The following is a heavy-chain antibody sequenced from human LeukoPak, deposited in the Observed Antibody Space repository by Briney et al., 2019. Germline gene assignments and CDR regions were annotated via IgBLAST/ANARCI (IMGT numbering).Heavy chain of an antibody. CDR2: ISGSGGST. CDR1: GFTFSSYG. D-gene: IGHD1-14*01. J-gene: IGHJ1*01. V-gene: IGHV3-23*01. CDR3: AKDTGWVFQH. Sequence: GGSLRLSCAASGFTFSSYGMTWVRQAPGKGLEWVSAISGSGGSTYYADSVKGRFTISRDNSKNTLYLQMNSLRAEDTAVYYCAKDTGWVFQHWGQGTLVTVSS.